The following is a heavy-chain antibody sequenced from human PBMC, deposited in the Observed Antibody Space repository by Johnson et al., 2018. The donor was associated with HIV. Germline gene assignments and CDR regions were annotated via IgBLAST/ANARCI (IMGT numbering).Heavy chain of an antibody. J-gene: IGHJ3*02. CDR3: AKGREWELLGGAFDI. V-gene: IGHV3-23*04. Sequence: VQLVESGGGLVQPGGSLRLSCAASGFTFSSYGMGWVRQAPGKGLEWVSAITGSGGYIYYADSVKGRFTISRDNAKNSLYLKMNSLRAEDTALYYCAKGREWELLGGAFDIWGQGTMVTVSS. D-gene: IGHD1-26*01. CDR1: GFTFSSYG. CDR2: ITGSGGYI.